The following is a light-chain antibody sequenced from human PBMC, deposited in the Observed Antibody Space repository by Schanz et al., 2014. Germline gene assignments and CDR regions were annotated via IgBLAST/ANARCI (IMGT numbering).Light chain of an antibody. CDR2: AAS. J-gene: IGKJ4*01. Sequence: IQLTQSPSSLSASVGDRVTLTCRASQGISSYFAWYQQKPGKVPKLLIYAASTMASGVPARFSGSGSGTDFTLTISRLQPEDFATYYCQQCCTSRLTFGRGTKVEIK. CDR3: QQCCTSRLT. CDR1: QGISSY. V-gene: IGKV1-9*01.